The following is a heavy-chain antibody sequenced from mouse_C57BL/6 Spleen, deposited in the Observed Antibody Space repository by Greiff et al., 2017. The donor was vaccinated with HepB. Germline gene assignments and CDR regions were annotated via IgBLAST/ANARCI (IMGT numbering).Heavy chain of an antibody. CDR2: ISSGGDYI. CDR1: GFTFSSYA. V-gene: IGHV5-9-1*02. CDR3: TRVLREYFDV. J-gene: IGHJ1*03. Sequence: DVMLVESGEGLVKPGGSLKLSCAASGFTFSSYAMSWVRQTPEKRLAWVAYISSGGDYIYYADTVKGRFTISRDNARNTLYLQMSSLKSEDTAMYYCTRVLREYFDVWGTGTTVTVSS. D-gene: IGHD1-1*01.